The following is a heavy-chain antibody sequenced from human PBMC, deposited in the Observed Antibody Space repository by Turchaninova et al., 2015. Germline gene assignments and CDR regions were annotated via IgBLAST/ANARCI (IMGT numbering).Heavy chain of an antibody. CDR2: IHYSGST. Sequence: QVQLQESGPGLVKPSEPLSLTCTVSGGSINNSYWSWLRQPPGKGLEWIGYIHYSGSTSYNPSHKSRVTISVDTSKNQLSLKVSTVTVADTAVYYCARQRPDYYDTSGYYNFDFWGQGTLVTVSS. V-gene: IGHV4-59*01. CDR3: ARQRPDYYDTSGYYNFDF. D-gene: IGHD3-22*01. CDR1: GGSINNSY. J-gene: IGHJ4*02.